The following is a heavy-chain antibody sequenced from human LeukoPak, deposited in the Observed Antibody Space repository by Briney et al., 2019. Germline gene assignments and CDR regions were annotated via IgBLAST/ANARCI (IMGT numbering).Heavy chain of an antibody. CDR2: MNPNSGNT. V-gene: IGHV1-8*01. J-gene: IGHJ3*02. D-gene: IGHD3-22*01. Sequence: ASVKVSCKASGYTFASYDINWVRQATGQGLEWMGWMNPNSGNTGYAQKFQGRVTMTRDTSISAAYMELSRLGSDDTAVYYCARGIMYYYDNSDYSVGFDIWGQGTMVTVSS. CDR3: ARGIMYYYDNSDYSVGFDI. CDR1: GYTFASYD.